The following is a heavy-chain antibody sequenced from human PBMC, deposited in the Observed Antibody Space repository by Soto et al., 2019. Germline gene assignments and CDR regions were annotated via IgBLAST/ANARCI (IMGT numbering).Heavy chain of an antibody. CDR2: ISGSGDST. V-gene: IGHV3-23*01. D-gene: IGHD6-19*01. J-gene: IGHJ4*02. CDR1: GFTFSSYA. CDR3: ARRGSGSYSDY. Sequence: EVQLLESGGGLVQPGGSLRLSCAASGFTFSSYAMRWVRQAPVKGLEWVSAISGSGDSTYYADSVKGRFTISRDNSKNTLYPQMTSMRAEDTAVYHCARRGSGSYSDYWGQGTLVTVNS.